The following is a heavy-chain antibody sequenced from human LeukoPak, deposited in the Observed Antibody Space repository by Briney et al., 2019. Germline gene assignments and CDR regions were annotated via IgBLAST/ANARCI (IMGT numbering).Heavy chain of an antibody. CDR3: ATTKQARRYFDY. CDR1: GFTFSSNP. Sequence: GGSLRLPCAGSGFTFSSNPLSWFRRAPGKGLEWVSAFNPSGGNTYYADSVRGRFAISRDNSKNTLYLQMTTLRAEDTAVYYCATTKQARRYFDYWGQGTLVTVSS. CDR2: FNPSGGNT. D-gene: IGHD1-1*01. V-gene: IGHV3-23*01. J-gene: IGHJ4*02.